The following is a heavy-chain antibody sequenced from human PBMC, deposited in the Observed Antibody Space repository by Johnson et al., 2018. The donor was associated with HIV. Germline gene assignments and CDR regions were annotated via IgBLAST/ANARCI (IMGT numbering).Heavy chain of an antibody. CDR3: AKSPGKDNGGNSGGIDF. D-gene: IGHD4-23*01. CDR2: ISYDGSNK. J-gene: IGHJ3*01. V-gene: IGHV3-30*18. CDR1: GFTFSSYG. Sequence: QVQLVESGGGVVQPGRSLRLSCAASGFTFSSYGMHWVRQAPGKGLDWVAVISYDGSNKYYADSVKGRFTISRDNSKNTLYLQMNSLRAEDTALYYCAKSPGKDNGGNSGGIDFWGQGTRVTVSS.